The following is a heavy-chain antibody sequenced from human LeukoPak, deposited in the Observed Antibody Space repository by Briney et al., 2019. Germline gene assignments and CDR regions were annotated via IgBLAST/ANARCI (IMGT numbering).Heavy chain of an antibody. V-gene: IGHV4-34*01. Sequence: SETLSLTCAVYGGSFSGYYWSWIRQPPGKGLEWIGEINHSGSTNYNPSLKSRVTISVDTSKNQFSLKLSSVTAADTAVYYCAREARPPAKVSYYYYMDVWGKGTPVTVSS. J-gene: IGHJ6*03. CDR1: GGSFSGYY. D-gene: IGHD6-25*01. CDR2: INHSGST. CDR3: AREARPPAKVSYYYYMDV.